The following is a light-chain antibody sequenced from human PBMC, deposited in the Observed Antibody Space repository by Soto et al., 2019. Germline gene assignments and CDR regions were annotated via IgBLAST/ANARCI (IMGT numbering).Light chain of an antibody. Sequence: EIVLTQSPASLSVSPGERATLSCRASQSVSSYLAWYQQRPGQAPRLLIFGASTRATGIPARFSGSGSGTDFTLTISSLEPEDFAVYYCQQRSNWHITFGQGTRLEIK. V-gene: IGKV3-11*01. CDR1: QSVSSY. CDR3: QQRSNWHIT. CDR2: GAS. J-gene: IGKJ5*01.